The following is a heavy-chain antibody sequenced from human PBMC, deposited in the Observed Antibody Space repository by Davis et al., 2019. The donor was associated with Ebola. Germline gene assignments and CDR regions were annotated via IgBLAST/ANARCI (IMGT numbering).Heavy chain of an antibody. D-gene: IGHD4-11*01. Sequence: PSETLSLTCTVPGGSISSSSYSWGWIRQPPGQGLVWIGGIFYSGSTYYNPSLKTRVTISVDTSKNQFSLMLSSVTAADTAVYYCARRCCNYTETNWFDPWGQGTQVTVSS. CDR3: ARRCCNYTETNWFDP. J-gene: IGHJ5*02. CDR1: GGSISSSSYS. V-gene: IGHV4-39*01. CDR2: IFYSGST.